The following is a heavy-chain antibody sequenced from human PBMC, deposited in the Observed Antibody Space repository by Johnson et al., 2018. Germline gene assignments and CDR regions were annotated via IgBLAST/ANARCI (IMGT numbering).Heavy chain of an antibody. Sequence: QVQLQESGPGLVKPSETLSLTCTVSGGSISSHYWSWIRQPPGKGLEWIGYLFYRGSTNYNPSLKSRVTISVATSKNQFSLKLSSVTAADTAVYYCGRGGGADYYYGMDVWGQGTTVTVSS. D-gene: IGHD1-26*01. J-gene: IGHJ6*02. CDR1: GGSISSHY. V-gene: IGHV4-59*11. CDR3: GRGGGADYYYGMDV. CDR2: LFYRGST.